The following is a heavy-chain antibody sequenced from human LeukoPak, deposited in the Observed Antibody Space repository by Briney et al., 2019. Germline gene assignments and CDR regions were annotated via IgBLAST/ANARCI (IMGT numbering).Heavy chain of an antibody. D-gene: IGHD3-22*01. CDR3: ARVPIRTMIRSGFFDY. V-gene: IGHV4-30-2*01. CDR2: IYHSGST. CDR1: GGSISSGGYS. J-gene: IGHJ4*02. Sequence: NPSETLSLTCAVSGGSISSGGYSWSWIRQPPGKGLEWIGYIYHSGSTYYNPSLKSRVTISVDTSKNQFSLKLSSVTAADTAVYYCARVPIRTMIRSGFFDYWGQGTLVTVSS.